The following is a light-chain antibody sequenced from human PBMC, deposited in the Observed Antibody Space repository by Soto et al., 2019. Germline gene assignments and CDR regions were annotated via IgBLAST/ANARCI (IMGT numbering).Light chain of an antibody. Sequence: QSALTQPASVSGSPGQSITISCTGTSSDVGGYNYVSWYQQHPGKAPKLMIYEVTNRPSGVSQRFSGSKSGNSASLTISGLQAEDEADYYCCSYRSGTTWVFGGGTKLTVL. CDR3: CSYRSGTTWV. CDR2: EVT. V-gene: IGLV2-14*01. J-gene: IGLJ3*02. CDR1: SSDVGGYNY.